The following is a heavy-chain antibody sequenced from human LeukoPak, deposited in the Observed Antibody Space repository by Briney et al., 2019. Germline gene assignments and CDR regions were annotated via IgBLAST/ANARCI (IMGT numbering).Heavy chain of an antibody. V-gene: IGHV1-8*02. CDR3: ARGEGYYYGSGSYYSLNWFDP. CDR1: GYTFTSYG. CDR2: MNPNSGNT. J-gene: IGHJ5*02. D-gene: IGHD3-10*01. Sequence: ASVKVSCKASGYTFTSYGINWVRQATGQGLEWMGWMNPNSGNTGYAQKFQGRVTMTRNTSISTAYMELSSLRSEDTAVYYCARGEGYYYGSGSYYSLNWFDPWGQGTLVTVSS.